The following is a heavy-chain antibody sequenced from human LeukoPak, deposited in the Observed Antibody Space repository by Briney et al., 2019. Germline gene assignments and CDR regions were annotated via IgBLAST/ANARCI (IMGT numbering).Heavy chain of an antibody. J-gene: IGHJ4*02. CDR3: TSRATYYYDSSGHHY. Sequence: PGGSLRLSCAASGFTFSGSAMHWVRQASGKGLEWVGRIRSKANSYATAYAASVKGRFTISRDDSKNTAYLQMNSLKTEDTAVYYCTSRATYYYDSSGHHYWGQGTLVTVSS. V-gene: IGHV3-73*01. D-gene: IGHD3-22*01. CDR1: GFTFSGSA. CDR2: IRSKANSYAT.